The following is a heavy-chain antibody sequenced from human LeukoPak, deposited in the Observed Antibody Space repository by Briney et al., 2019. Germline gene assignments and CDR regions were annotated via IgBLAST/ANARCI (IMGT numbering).Heavy chain of an antibody. J-gene: IGHJ4*02. Sequence: GRSLRLSCAAFGFTFSSYSMNWVRQAPGKGLEWVSYISSSSSTIYYADSVKGRFTISRDNAKNSLYLQMNSLRAEDTAVYYCARGYEDYYGSGSYYTGGYWGQGTLVTVST. D-gene: IGHD3-10*01. CDR3: ARGYEDYYGSGSYYTGGY. CDR1: GFTFSSYS. V-gene: IGHV3-48*04. CDR2: ISSSSSTI.